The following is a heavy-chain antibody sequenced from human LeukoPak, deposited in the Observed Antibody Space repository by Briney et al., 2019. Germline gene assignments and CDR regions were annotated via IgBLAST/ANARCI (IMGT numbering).Heavy chain of an antibody. D-gene: IGHD2-2*02. V-gene: IGHV4-4*07. Sequence: SETLSLTCTVSGGSISSYYWSWIRQPAGKGLEWIGRIYTSGSTNYNPSLKSRVTMSVDTSKNQFSLKLSSVTAADTAVYYCAREEEYQLLYEVGGFDPWGQGTLVTVSS. CDR3: AREEEYQLLYEVGGFDP. CDR2: IYTSGST. J-gene: IGHJ5*02. CDR1: GGSISSYY.